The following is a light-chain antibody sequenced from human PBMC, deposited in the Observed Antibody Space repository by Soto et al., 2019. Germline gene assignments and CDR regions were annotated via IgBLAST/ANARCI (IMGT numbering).Light chain of an antibody. CDR2: DAS. CDR3: QHGNGWPCT. CDR1: QSVSSD. J-gene: IGKJ1*01. Sequence: EIVLTQSPATLSLSPGERATLSCRASQSVSSDLAWYQQKPGQAPRLLIYDASTRATGIPARFSGSEWGTVFTITISGVHADDFADYCRQHGNGWPCTFGQGTKVEIK. V-gene: IGKV3-15*01.